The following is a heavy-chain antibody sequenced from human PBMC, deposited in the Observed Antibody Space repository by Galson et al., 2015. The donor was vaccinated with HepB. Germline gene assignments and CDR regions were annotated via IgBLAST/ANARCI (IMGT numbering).Heavy chain of an antibody. J-gene: IGHJ4*02. CDR2: INSDGSSR. CDR1: GFTFSSYW. D-gene: IGHD1-1*01. CDR3: ARAPRGPNYYFDY. V-gene: IGHV3-74*01. Sequence: SLRLSCAASGFTFSSYWMHWVRQVPGKGLVWVSRINSDGSSRSYADSVKGRFTISRDNAKNTLYLEMNSLRAEDTAVYYCARAPRGPNYYFDYWGQGTLVTVSS.